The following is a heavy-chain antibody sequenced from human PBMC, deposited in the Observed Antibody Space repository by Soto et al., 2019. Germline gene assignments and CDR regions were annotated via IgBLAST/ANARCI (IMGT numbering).Heavy chain of an antibody. V-gene: IGHV1-18*01. CDR3: ARDMGFGLSDY. D-gene: IGHD3-10*01. CDR1: GYTFTSYG. J-gene: IGHJ4*02. CDR2: ISVYNGNT. Sequence: GASVKVSCKASGYTFTSYGISWVRQAPGQGLEWMGWISVYNGNTNYAQKFQGRVTITRDTSASTAYMELSSLRSEDTAVYYCARDMGFGLSDYWGQGTLVTVSS.